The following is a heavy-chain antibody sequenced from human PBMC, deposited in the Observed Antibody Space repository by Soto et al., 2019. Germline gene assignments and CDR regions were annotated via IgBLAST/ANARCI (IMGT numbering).Heavy chain of an antibody. V-gene: IGHV3-30*18. J-gene: IGHJ4*02. Sequence: QVQLVESGGGVVQPGRSLRLSCAASGFTFSADGMHWVRQAPGKGLEWVAVISSDGSEKYYAASVKGRFTISRDNSKDTLYLQMNNLRAEDTAVYYCAKDRSSSWYYFENCGQGTLGTVS. D-gene: IGHD6-13*01. CDR2: ISSDGSEK. CDR1: GFTFSADG. CDR3: AKDRSSSWYYFEN.